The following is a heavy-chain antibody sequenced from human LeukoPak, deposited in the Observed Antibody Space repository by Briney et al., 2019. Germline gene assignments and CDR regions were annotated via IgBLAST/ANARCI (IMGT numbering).Heavy chain of an antibody. J-gene: IGHJ4*02. D-gene: IGHD2-2*01. CDR2: IYYSGST. CDR1: GGSISSYY. Sequence: SETLSLTCTVSGGSISSYYWSWIRQPPGKGLEWIGYIYYSGSTSYNPSLKSRVTISVDTSKNQFSLKLSSVTAADTAVYYCAGCSNSVGYFDYWGQGTLVTVSS. V-gene: IGHV4-59*01. CDR3: AGCSNSVGYFDY.